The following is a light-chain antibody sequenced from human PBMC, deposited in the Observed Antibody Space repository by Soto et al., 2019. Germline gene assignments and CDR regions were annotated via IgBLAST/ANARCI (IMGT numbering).Light chain of an antibody. CDR1: QSVFYSSNNKNY. CDR2: WAS. V-gene: IGKV4-1*01. J-gene: IGKJ5*01. Sequence: DIVMTQSPDSLAVSLGERATINCKSSQSVFYSSNNKNYLAWYQRKPGQPPKLLIYWASTRESGVPDRFSGSGSGTDFTLTISSLQAEDVAVYYCQQYYTTPPMYTFGQGTRLEIK. CDR3: QQYYTTPPMYT.